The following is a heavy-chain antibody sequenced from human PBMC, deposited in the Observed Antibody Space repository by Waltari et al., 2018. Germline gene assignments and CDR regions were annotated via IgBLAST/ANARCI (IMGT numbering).Heavy chain of an antibody. CDR2: INSDGSTT. CDR3: ARVVATITFPYFDF. J-gene: IGHJ4*02. D-gene: IGHD5-12*01. Sequence: EVQLVESGGGLVQPGGSLRLSCAASGFTFSSYWMHWVRHAPGKGLVWVSRINSDGSTTDYADSVKGRFTISRDNAKNTLYLQMNSLRGDDTAVYYCARVVATITFPYFDFWGQGTLVTVSS. V-gene: IGHV3-74*02. CDR1: GFTFSSYW.